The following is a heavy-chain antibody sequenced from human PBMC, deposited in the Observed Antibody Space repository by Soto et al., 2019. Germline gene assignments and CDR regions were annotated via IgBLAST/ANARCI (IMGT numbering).Heavy chain of an antibody. V-gene: IGHV4-39*01. J-gene: IGHJ5*02. CDR2: IFYLGSS. Sequence: PSETLSLTCTVSGDSIISSDFYWGWVRQPPGKGLEWIGSIFYLGSSYYNPSLKSRVTMSVDTSKNQFSLRLRSVTAADTALYFCARHSFALPKNNWFDPWGQGIMVTVSS. D-gene: IGHD2-15*01. CDR1: GDSIISSDFY. CDR3: ARHSFALPKNNWFDP.